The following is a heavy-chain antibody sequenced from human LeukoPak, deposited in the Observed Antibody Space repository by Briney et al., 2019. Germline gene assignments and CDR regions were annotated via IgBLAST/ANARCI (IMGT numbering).Heavy chain of an antibody. Sequence: ASVKVSCKASGYTFTGYYMHWVRQAPGQGLEWMGWINPNSGGTNYAQKFQGRVTMTRDTSISTAYMGLSRLRSDDTAVYYCAREQVPAATRAWFDPWGQGTLVTVSS. J-gene: IGHJ5*02. CDR3: AREQVPAATRAWFDP. CDR1: GYTFTGYY. D-gene: IGHD2-2*01. CDR2: INPNSGGT. V-gene: IGHV1-2*02.